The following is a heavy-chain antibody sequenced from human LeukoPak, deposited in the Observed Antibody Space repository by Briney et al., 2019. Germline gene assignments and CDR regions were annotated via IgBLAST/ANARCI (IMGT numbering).Heavy chain of an antibody. CDR1: GGSISSSSYY. D-gene: IGHD6-6*01. J-gene: IGHJ4*02. Sequence: PSETLSLTCTVSGGSISSSSYYWGWIRLPPGKGLEWIGTIYYTGITYYNPSLKSRVSMSVDTSKNQFSLNLSSVTAADTALYYCARLPTEYSNSGFDYWGQGTLVTVSS. V-gene: IGHV4-39*01. CDR3: ARLPTEYSNSGFDY. CDR2: IYYTGIT.